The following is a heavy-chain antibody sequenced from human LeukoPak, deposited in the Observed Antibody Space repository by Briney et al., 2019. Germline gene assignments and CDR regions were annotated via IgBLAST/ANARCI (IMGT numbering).Heavy chain of an antibody. Sequence: SETLSLTCTVSGGSVSSGSYYWGWIRQPPGRGLGWIGYIYYRGSTNYNPSLKSRVTISVDTSKNQFSLKLSSVTAADTAVYYCAGGYGSGSYGDYWGQGTLVTVSS. J-gene: IGHJ4*02. CDR1: GGSVSSGSYY. CDR2: IYYRGST. D-gene: IGHD3-10*01. V-gene: IGHV4-61*01. CDR3: AGGYGSGSYGDY.